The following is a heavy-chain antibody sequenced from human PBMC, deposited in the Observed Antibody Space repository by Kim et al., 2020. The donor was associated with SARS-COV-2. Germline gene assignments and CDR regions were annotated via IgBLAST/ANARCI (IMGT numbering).Heavy chain of an antibody. CDR2: GGGR. J-gene: IGHJ4*02. CDR3: AGETNSPDY. D-gene: IGHD5-18*01. Sequence: GGGRTYAQEFRGRVTVTRDKSTNTAYMELTRLTSEDTAIYYCAGETNSPDYWGQGTLVTVSS. V-gene: IGHV1-46*01.